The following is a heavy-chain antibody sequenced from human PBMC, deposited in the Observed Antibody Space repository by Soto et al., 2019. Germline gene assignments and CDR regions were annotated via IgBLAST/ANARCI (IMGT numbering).Heavy chain of an antibody. D-gene: IGHD5-18*01. Sequence: ASVKVSCKASGYTFTGYYMHWVRQAPGQGLEWMGWINPNSGGTNYAQKFQGWVTMTRDTSISTAYMELSRLRSDDTAVYYCAADRGNRYGYGDYWGQGTLVTVSS. CDR1: GYTFTGYY. CDR3: AADRGNRYGYGDY. V-gene: IGHV1-2*04. CDR2: INPNSGGT. J-gene: IGHJ4*02.